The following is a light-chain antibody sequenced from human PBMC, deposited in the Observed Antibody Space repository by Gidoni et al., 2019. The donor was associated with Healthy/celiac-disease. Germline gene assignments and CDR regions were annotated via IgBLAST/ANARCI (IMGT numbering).Light chain of an antibody. V-gene: IGLV1-40*01. CDR3: QSYDSSLSGSVV. CDR1: SSNIGAGYD. J-gene: IGLJ2*01. CDR2: GNS. Sequence: QSVLPQPPSVSGAPGQRVTISCTGSSSNIGAGYDLHWYQQLPGPAPKLLIYGNSNRPSGVPDRFSGSKSGTSASLAITGLQAEDEADYYCQSYDSSLSGSVVFGGGTKLTVL.